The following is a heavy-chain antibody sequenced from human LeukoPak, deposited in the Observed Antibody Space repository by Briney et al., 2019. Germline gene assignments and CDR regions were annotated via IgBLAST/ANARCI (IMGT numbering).Heavy chain of an antibody. D-gene: IGHD2-2*01. CDR1: GGSISSYY. CDR2: IYTSGST. Sequence: PSETLSLTCTVSGGSISSYYWSWIRKPAGKGLEWIGRIYTSGSTSYNPSLKSRVTMSVDTSKNQFSLKLSSVTAADTAVYYCASEQWGYCSSTSCNYYYYMDVWGKGTTVTVSS. V-gene: IGHV4-4*07. CDR3: ASEQWGYCSSTSCNYYYYMDV. J-gene: IGHJ6*03.